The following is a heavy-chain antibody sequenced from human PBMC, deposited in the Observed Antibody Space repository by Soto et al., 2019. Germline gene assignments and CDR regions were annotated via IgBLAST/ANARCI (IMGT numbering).Heavy chain of an antibody. CDR2: ISWNSGSI. CDR1: GFTFDDYA. V-gene: IGHV3-9*01. Sequence: EVQLVESGGGLVQPGRSLRLSCAASGFTFDDYAMHWVRQAPGKGLEWVSGISWNSGSIGYEDSVKGRFTISRDNAKNSLYLQMNSLRAEDTALYYCAKGGDELLGHFEYWGQGTLVTVSS. D-gene: IGHD3-16*01. CDR3: AKGGDELLGHFEY. J-gene: IGHJ4*02.